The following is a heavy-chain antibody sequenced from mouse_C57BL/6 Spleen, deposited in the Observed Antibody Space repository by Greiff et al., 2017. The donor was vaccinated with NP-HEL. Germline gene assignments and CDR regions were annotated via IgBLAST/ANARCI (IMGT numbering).Heavy chain of an antibody. CDR2: IDPEDGDT. J-gene: IGHJ4*01. CDR1: GFNIKDYY. CDR3: TTLGNREDY. Sequence: VQLKQSGAELVRPGASVKLSCTASGFNIKDYYMHWVKQRPEQGLEWIGRIDPEDGDTEYAPKFPGKATMTADTSSNTAYLQLSSLTSEVTAFYYCTTLGNREDYWGQGTSVTVSS. D-gene: IGHD2-1*01. V-gene: IGHV14-1*01.